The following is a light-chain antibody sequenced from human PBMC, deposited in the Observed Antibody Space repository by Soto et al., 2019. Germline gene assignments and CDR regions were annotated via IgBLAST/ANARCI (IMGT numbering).Light chain of an antibody. Sequence: EIVLPQSPSTLSLSPGERATLSCRASQSVSSSYLAWYQQKPGQAPRLLIYGASSRATGIPDRFSGSGSGTEFTLTISRLEPEDYAVYYCQQYGSSPRITFGQGTRLEIK. CDR2: GAS. CDR1: QSVSSSY. CDR3: QQYGSSPRIT. J-gene: IGKJ5*01. V-gene: IGKV3-20*01.